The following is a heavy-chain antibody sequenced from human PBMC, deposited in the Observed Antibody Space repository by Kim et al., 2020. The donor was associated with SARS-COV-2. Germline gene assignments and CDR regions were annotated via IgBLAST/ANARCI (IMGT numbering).Heavy chain of an antibody. CDR1: GYSFTSYW. D-gene: IGHD3-10*01. J-gene: IGHJ6*02. Sequence: GESLKISCKGSGYSFTSYWIGWVRQMPGKGLEWMGIIYPGDSDTRYSPSFQGQVTISADKSISTAYLQWSSLKASDTAMYYCARQQEIRALLWFGDYYYYGMDVWGQGTTVTVSS. V-gene: IGHV5-51*01. CDR3: ARQQEIRALLWFGDYYYYGMDV. CDR2: IYPGDSDT.